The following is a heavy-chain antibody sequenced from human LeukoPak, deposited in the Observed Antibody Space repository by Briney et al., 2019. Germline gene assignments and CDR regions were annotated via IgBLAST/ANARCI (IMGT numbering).Heavy chain of an antibody. D-gene: IGHD3-10*01. CDR1: GYPFSAHF. CDR3: VRGTPTPGMDY. V-gene: IGHV7-4-1*02. CDR2: IDTTTGNP. J-gene: IGHJ4*02. Sequence: ASVKVSCKASGYPFSAHFLNWVRQAPGQGLEWMGNIDTTTGNPRYAQDFTGRFVYSLDTSVSTAYLQITSLKADDTAAYYCVRGTPTPGMDYWGQGTQVTVSS.